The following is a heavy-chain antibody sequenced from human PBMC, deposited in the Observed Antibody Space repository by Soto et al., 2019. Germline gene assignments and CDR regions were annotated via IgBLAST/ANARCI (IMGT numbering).Heavy chain of an antibody. CDR3: ARDRGSSSYYYYYYGMDV. V-gene: IGHV3-64*01. J-gene: IGHJ6*02. CDR1: GFTFSSYA. D-gene: IGHD6-6*01. CDR2: ISSNGGST. Sequence: GGSLRLSCAASGFTFSSYAMHWVRQAPGKGLEYVSAISSNGGSTYYANSVKGRFTISRDNSKNTLYLQMGSLRAEDRAGDYCARDRGSSSYYYYYYGMDVWGQGTTVTVSS.